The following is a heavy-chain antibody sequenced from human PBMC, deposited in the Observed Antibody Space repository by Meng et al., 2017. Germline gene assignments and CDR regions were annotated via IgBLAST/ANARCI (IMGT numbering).Heavy chain of an antibody. CDR1: GGAFSSYD. V-gene: IGHV1-69*01. J-gene: IGHJ5*02. Sequence: QVAQSGAEVKKPGSSVKVSCNASGGAFSSYDISWVRQAPGPGLEWMGGIIPIFATANYAQKFPGRVTITADESTSTAYMELSSLRSEDTAVYYCARGRYRYGLWFDPWGQGTLVTVSS. CDR2: IIPIFATA. D-gene: IGHD5-18*01. CDR3: ARGRYRYGLWFDP.